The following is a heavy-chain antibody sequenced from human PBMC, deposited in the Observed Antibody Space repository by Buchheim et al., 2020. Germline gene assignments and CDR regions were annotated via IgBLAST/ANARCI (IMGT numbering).Heavy chain of an antibody. CDR1: GFTFSSYR. V-gene: IGHV3-74*01. D-gene: IGHD1-26*01. CDR2: INSDGSST. J-gene: IGHJ4*02. CDR3: ARADQYYYGSYYVFDY. Sequence: EVQLVDSGGGLVQPGGSLRLSCAAPGFTFSSYRMHWVRQAPGKGLVWVSRINSDGSSTSYADSVKGRFTIPRDNPKNTPYLQMNSLRAEDTAVYYCARADQYYYGSYYVFDYWGQGTL.